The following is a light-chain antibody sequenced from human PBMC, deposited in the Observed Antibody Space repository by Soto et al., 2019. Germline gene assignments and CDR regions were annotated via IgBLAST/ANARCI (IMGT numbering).Light chain of an antibody. CDR3: QHSYSTFCT. V-gene: IGKV1-39*01. Sequence: DIQMTQSPSSLSASVGDRVTITCRASQSISSYLNWYQQKPGKAPKHRIYAASSLQSGVPSRFSGSGSGTDFTLTISSLQDDAFANCYCQHSYSTFCTFGQGTKV. J-gene: IGKJ1*01. CDR2: AAS. CDR1: QSISSY.